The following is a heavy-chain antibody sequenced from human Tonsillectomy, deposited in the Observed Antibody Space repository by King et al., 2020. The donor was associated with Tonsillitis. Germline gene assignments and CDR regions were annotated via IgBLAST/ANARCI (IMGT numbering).Heavy chain of an antibody. J-gene: IGHJ4*02. Sequence: DVQLVESGGGLVQPGGSLRLSCAASGFTFSSYAMSWVRQAPGKGLEWVSSISGSGGSTYYADSVKGRFTISGDTSKNTLYLQMNSLRAEDTAIYYCAKSFLERRPAPFDYWGQGTLVTVSS. V-gene: IGHV3-23*04. CDR3: AKSFLERRPAPFDY. CDR1: GFTFSSYA. D-gene: IGHD1-1*01. CDR2: ISGSGGST.